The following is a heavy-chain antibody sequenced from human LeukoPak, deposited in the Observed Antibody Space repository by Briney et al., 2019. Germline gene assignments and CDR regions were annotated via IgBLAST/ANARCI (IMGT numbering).Heavy chain of an antibody. J-gene: IGHJ3*02. Sequence: PGRSLRLSCAASGFTFNIYAMSWVRQAPGKGLEWVGFIRSKAYGGTTEYAASVKGRFSISRDDSKSIAYLQMESLKTEDTAVYYCTRGVSGLRAFDIWGQGTMVTVSS. CDR2: IRSKAYGGTT. CDR1: GFTFNIYA. V-gene: IGHV3-49*04. CDR3: TRGVSGLRAFDI.